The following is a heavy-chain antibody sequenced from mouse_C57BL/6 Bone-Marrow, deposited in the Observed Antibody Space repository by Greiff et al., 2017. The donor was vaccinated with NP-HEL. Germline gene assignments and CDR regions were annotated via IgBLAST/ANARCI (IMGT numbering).Heavy chain of an antibody. V-gene: IGHV5-17*01. D-gene: IGHD2-5*01. CDR3: ARRNYSKGDYFDY. Sequence: EVKLQESGGGLVKPGGSLKLSCAASGFTFSDYGMHWVRQAPEKGLEWVAYISSGSSTIYYADTVKGRFTISRDNAKNTLFLQMTSLRSEDTAMYYCARRNYSKGDYFDYWGQGTTLTVSS. CDR1: GFTFSDYG. CDR2: ISSGSSTI. J-gene: IGHJ2*01.